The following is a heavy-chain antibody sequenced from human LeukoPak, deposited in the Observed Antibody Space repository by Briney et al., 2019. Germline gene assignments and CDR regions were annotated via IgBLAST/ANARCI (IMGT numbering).Heavy chain of an antibody. CDR2: INHSGST. CDR3: AREGYSSSWYWFDP. V-gene: IGHV4-34*01. CDR1: GGSFSGYY. D-gene: IGHD6-13*01. Sequence: LSETLSLTCAVYGGSFSGYYWSWIRQPPGKGLEWIGEINHSGSTNYNPSLKSRVTISVDTSKNQFSLKLSSVTAADTAVYYCAREGYSSSWYWFDPWGQGTLVTVSS. J-gene: IGHJ5*02.